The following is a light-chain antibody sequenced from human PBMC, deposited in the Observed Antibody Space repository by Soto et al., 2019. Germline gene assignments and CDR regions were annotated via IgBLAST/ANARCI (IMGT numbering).Light chain of an antibody. CDR3: QQYNSYST. J-gene: IGKJ1*01. Sequence: DIQMTQSPSTLSASVGDRVTITCRASQSISSWLAWYQQKPGKAPKLLIYKASSLESGVPPRFSGSGSGTEFPLTSSSLQPDVFATYYCQQYNSYSTFGQGTKVEIK. CDR2: KAS. V-gene: IGKV1-5*03. CDR1: QSISSW.